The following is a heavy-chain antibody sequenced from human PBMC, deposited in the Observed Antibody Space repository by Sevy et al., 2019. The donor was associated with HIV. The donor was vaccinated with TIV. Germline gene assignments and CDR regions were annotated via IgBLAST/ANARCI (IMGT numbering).Heavy chain of an antibody. J-gene: IGHJ6*02. CDR2: IYYSGSM. V-gene: IGHV4-39*01. CDR3: ATVDFWSGRYAMDV. D-gene: IGHD3-3*01. CDR1: GGSISSSNYY. Sequence: SETLSLTCTVSGGSISSSNYYWGWIRQPPGKGLEWIGNIYYSGSMYYNPSLKSRVTILVDTSKNQFSLKLDSVTAADTAVYYCATVDFWSGRYAMDVWGQGTTVTVSS.